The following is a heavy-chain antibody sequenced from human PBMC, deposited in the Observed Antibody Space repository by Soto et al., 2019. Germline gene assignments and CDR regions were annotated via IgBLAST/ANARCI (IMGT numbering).Heavy chain of an antibody. CDR3: ASVAKYVLRVLEWPPGFDY. V-gene: IGHV1-24*01. CDR2: FDPEDGET. CDR1: GYTLTELS. J-gene: IGHJ4*02. Sequence: GASVKVSCKVSGYTLTELSMHWVRQAPGKGLEWMGGFDPEDGETIYAQKFQGRVTMTEDTSTDTAYMELSSLRSEDTAVYYCASVAKYVLRVLEWPPGFDYWGQGTLVTVSS. D-gene: IGHD3-3*01.